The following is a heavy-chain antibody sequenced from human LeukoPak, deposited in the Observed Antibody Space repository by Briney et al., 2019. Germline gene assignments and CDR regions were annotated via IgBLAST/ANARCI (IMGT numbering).Heavy chain of an antibody. V-gene: IGHV1-2*02. CDR1: GYTFTGYY. Sequence: GASVKVSCKASGYTFTGYYMHWVRQAPGQGLEWMGWINPNSGGTNYAQKFQGRVTMTRDTSISTAYMELSRLRSDDTAVYYCARGRVINDFWGGYYSDYWGQGTLVTVSS. D-gene: IGHD3-3*01. J-gene: IGHJ4*02. CDR3: ARGRVINDFWGGYYSDY. CDR2: INPNSGGT.